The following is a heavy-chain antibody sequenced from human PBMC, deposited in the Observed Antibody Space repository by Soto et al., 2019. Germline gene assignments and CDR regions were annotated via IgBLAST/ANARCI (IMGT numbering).Heavy chain of an antibody. CDR2: INHSGST. D-gene: IGHD3-3*02. CDR3: ARREAHFWSGYYNWFDP. V-gene: IGHV4-34*01. CDR1: GGSFSCYC. J-gene: IGHJ5*02. Sequence: SETRSRTWAVYGGSFSCYCWSWIREPPGKGLEWIGEINHSGSTNYNPSLKSRVTISVDTSKNQFSLKLSSVTAADTAVYYCARREAHFWSGYYNWFDPWGQGTLVTVSS.